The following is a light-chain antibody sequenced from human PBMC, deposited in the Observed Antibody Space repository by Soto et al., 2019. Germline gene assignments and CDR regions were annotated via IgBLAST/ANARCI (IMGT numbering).Light chain of an antibody. V-gene: IGLV2-11*01. CDR2: DVS. CDR3: CSYAGSYTQVV. CDR1: SSDVGGYNY. J-gene: IGLJ3*02. Sequence: QSALTQPRSVSGSPGQSVTISCTGTSSDVGGYNYVSWYRQHPGKAPKLMIYDVSKRPSGVPDRFSGSKSGNTASLTISGLQAEDEADYYCCSYAGSYTQVVFGGGTKADRP.